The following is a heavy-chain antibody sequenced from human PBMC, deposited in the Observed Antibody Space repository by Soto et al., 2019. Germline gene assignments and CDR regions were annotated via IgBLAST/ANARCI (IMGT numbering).Heavy chain of an antibody. D-gene: IGHD3-22*01. Sequence: ASVKVSCKASGYTFTSYYIHWVRQAPGQGLEWMGIINPSGGSTSYTQKFQGRVTMTRDTSTSTVYMELSSLRSEDTAVYYCARDWDRSVYYVKGVVYCGQGPHVTV. CDR3: ARDWDRSVYYVKGVVY. V-gene: IGHV1-46*01. J-gene: IGHJ4*02. CDR1: GYTFTSYY. CDR2: INPSGGST.